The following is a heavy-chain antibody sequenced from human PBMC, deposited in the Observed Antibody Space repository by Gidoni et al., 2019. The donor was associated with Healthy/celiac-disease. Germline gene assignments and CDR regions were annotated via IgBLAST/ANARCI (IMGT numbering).Heavy chain of an antibody. V-gene: IGHV3-23*01. J-gene: IGHJ4*02. CDR1: GFTFSSYA. CDR3: AKGTVSGEAVAGVDY. CDR2: ISGSGGST. D-gene: IGHD6-19*01. Sequence: EVQLLESGGGLVQPGGSLTLSCAASGFTFSSYAMSWVRQAPGKGLEWVSAISGSGGSTYYADSVKGRFTISRDNSKNTLYLQMNSLRAEDTAVYYCAKGTVSGEAVAGVDYWGQGTLVTVSS.